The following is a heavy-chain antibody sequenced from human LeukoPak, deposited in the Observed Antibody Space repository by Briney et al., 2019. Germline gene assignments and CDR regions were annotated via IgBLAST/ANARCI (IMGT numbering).Heavy chain of an antibody. CDR1: GFTFSSYS. CDR3: SRVGYGAGSYYNAIDY. Sequence: GGSLALTCAASGFTFSSYSMHWVRQAPGKGLEWVGVISYDGSNKYYADSVKGRFIISRDNYNHTLYLHMNSLTDDYRHVVYCSRVGYGAGSYYNAIDYWGQGTLVTVSS. J-gene: IGHJ4*02. D-gene: IGHD3-10*01. V-gene: IGHV3-30*04. CDR2: ISYDGSNK.